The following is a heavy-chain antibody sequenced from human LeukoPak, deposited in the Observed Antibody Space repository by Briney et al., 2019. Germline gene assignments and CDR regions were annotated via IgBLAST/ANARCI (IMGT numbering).Heavy chain of an antibody. V-gene: IGHV3-23*01. Sequence: GGSLRLSCAAPGFTFSSYAMSWVRQAPGKGLEWVSAISGSGGSTYYADSVKGRFTISRDNSKNTLYLQMNSLRAEDTAVYYCAKRDSYDSSGYYHYWGQGTLVTVSS. CDR2: ISGSGGST. CDR1: GFTFSSYA. J-gene: IGHJ4*02. CDR3: AKRDSYDSSGYYHY. D-gene: IGHD3-22*01.